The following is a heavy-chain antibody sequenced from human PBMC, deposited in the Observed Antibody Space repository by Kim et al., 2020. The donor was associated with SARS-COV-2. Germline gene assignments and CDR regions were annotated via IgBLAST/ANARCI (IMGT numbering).Heavy chain of an antibody. CDR2: IYYSGST. CDR3: ARSLGAGPSTIFGVVIIPDAFDI. J-gene: IGHJ3*02. Sequence: SETLSLTCTVSGGSISSISYYWGWIRQPPGKGLEWIGSIYYSGSTYYNPSLKSRVTISVDTSKNQFSLKLSSVTAADTAVYYCARSLGAGPSTIFGVVIIPDAFDIWGQGTMVTVSS. D-gene: IGHD3-3*01. V-gene: IGHV4-39*01. CDR1: GGSISSISYY.